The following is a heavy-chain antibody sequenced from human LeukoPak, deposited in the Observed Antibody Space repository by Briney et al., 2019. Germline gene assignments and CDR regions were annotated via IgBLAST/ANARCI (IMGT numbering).Heavy chain of an antibody. V-gene: IGHV1-3*01. D-gene: IGHD5-24*01. Sequence: GMGWINAGNGNTKYSQKFQGRVTITRDTSASTAYMELSSLRSEDTAVYYCARDRDGSYLDYWGQGTLVTVSS. CDR3: ARDRDGSYLDY. J-gene: IGHJ4*02. CDR2: INAGNGNT.